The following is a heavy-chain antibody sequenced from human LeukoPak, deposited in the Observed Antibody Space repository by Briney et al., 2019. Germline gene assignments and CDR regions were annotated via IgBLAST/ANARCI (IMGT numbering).Heavy chain of an antibody. CDR3: ARPLLRKSWYFDL. V-gene: IGHV4-59*08. Sequence: PSETLSLTCAVSGGSISNDYWSWIRQPPGKGLEWIGYIHHSRSTNCNPSLKSRVTISVDTSKNQFSLKLSSVTAADTAVYFCARPLLRKSWYFDLWGRGTLVTVSS. CDR2: IHHSRST. J-gene: IGHJ2*01. CDR1: GGSISNDY. D-gene: IGHD1-26*01.